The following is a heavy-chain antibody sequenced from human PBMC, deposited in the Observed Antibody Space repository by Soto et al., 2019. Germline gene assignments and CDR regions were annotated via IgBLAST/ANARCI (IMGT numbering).Heavy chain of an antibody. V-gene: IGHV3-33*01. CDR1: GFILNNYG. D-gene: IGHD1-26*01. CDR2: IWFDGSLK. J-gene: IGHJ6*02. CDR3: SRCAIHHYQEYF. Sequence: GGSLRLSCVASGFILNNYGIHWVRQAPGKGLEWVAIIWFDGSLKFYADSVKGRFTISRDNSKNTLHLQMNSLRAEDTAVYYFSRCAIHHYQEYFWGQGSKVPGS.